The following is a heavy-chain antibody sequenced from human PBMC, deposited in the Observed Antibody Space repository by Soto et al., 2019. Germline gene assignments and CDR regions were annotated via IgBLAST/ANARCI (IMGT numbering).Heavy chain of an antibody. CDR3: ARDSMVPTHDAFDI. CDR2: IIPILGIA. V-gene: IGHV1-69*08. J-gene: IGHJ3*02. CDR1: GGTFSSYT. Sequence: QVQLVQSGAEVKKPGSSVKVSCKASGGTFSSYTISWVRQAPGQGLEWMGRIIPILGIANYAQKFQGRVTITADKSTSTAYMELSSLRSEDTAVYYCARDSMVPTHDAFDIWGQGTMVPVSS. D-gene: IGHD3-10*01.